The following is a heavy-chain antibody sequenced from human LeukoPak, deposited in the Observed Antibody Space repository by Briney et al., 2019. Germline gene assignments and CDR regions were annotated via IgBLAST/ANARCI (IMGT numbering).Heavy chain of an antibody. CDR3: ASRYYYDSSGYLY. J-gene: IGHJ4*02. CDR2: IGGSGGST. CDR1: GFTFSSYG. V-gene: IGHV3-23*01. D-gene: IGHD3-22*01. Sequence: PGGSLRLSCAASGFTFSSYGMSWVRQAPGKGLEWVSAIGGSGGSTYYADSVKGRFTISRDNSKNTLYLQMNSLRAEDTAVYYCASRYYYDSSGYLYWGQGTLVTVSS.